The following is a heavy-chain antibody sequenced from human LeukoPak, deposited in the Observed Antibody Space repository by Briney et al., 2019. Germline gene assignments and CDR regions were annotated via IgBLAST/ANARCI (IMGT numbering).Heavy chain of an antibody. CDR1: GYTFTSYD. J-gene: IGHJ4*02. CDR3: AREDYYDSGSSDY. D-gene: IGHD3-22*01. V-gene: IGHV1-8*03. Sequence: ASVKVSCKASGYTFTSYDINWVRQATGQGLEWMGWMNPNSGNTGYAQKFQGRVAITRNTSISTAYMELSSLRSEDTAIYYCAREDYYDSGSSDYWGQGTLVTVSS. CDR2: MNPNSGNT.